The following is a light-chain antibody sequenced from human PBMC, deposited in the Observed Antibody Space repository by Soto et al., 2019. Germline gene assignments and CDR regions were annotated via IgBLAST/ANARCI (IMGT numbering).Light chain of an antibody. Sequence: SMSGSPGQSITFSCTGTSSDVGSSNLVSWYQQHPGKAPKLLIYEVSKRPSGVSNRFSGSKSGNTASLTISGLQAEDEADYYCCSYAGSSTHVFGTGTKVTVL. J-gene: IGLJ1*01. V-gene: IGLV2-23*02. CDR2: EVS. CDR3: CSYAGSSTHV. CDR1: SSDVGSSNL.